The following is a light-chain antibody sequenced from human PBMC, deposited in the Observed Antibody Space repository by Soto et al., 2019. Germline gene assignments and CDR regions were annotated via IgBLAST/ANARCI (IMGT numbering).Light chain of an antibody. Sequence: QSALTQPASVSGSPGQSITIPCTGNSSDVGGHNFVSWYQHHPGKAPKLMIYDVTHRPSGVSDRFSGSKSGNTASLTISGLQEEDEANYFCSSYTSITTFYVFGTGTKLTVL. CDR3: SSYTSITTFYV. V-gene: IGLV2-14*03. CDR1: SSDVGGHNF. CDR2: DVT. J-gene: IGLJ1*01.